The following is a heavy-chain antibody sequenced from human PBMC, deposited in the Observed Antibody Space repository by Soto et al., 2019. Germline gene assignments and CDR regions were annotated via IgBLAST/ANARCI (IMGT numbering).Heavy chain of an antibody. Sequence: SETLSLTCTVAGGSISSSSYYWGWIRQPPGKGLEWIGSIYYSGSTYYNPSLKSRVTISVDTSKNQFSLKLSSVTAADTAVYYCERGYLVYYFDYWGQGTLVTGSS. D-gene: IGHD5-18*01. CDR2: IYYSGST. J-gene: IGHJ4*02. CDR1: GGSISSSSYY. CDR3: ERGYLVYYFDY. V-gene: IGHV4-39*01.